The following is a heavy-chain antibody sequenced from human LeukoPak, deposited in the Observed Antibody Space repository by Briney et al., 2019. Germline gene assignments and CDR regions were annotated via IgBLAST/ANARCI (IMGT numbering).Heavy chain of an antibody. CDR1: GFTFDDYV. V-gene: IGHV3-9*01. CDR3: AELGITMIGGV. CDR2: ISWNSGSI. Sequence: GGSLRLSCAASGFTFDDYVMHWVRQAPEKGLEWVSGISWNSGSIGYADSVKGRFTISRDNAKNSLYLQMNSLRAEDTAVYYCAELGITMIGGVWGKGTTVTISS. D-gene: IGHD3-10*02. J-gene: IGHJ6*04.